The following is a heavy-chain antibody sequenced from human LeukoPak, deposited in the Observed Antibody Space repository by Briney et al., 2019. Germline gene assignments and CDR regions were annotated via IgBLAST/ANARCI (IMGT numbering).Heavy chain of an antibody. J-gene: IGHJ5*02. V-gene: IGHV4-34*01. D-gene: IGHD6-13*01. CDR2: INHSGST. CDR3: ARGTYSSSWYGQASRWFDP. Sequence: PSETLSLTCAVYGGSFSGYYWSWIRQPPGKGLEWIGEINHSGSTNYNPSLKSRVTISVDTSKNQFSLKLSSVTAADTAVYYCARGTYSSSWYGQASRWFDPWGQGTLVTVSS. CDR1: GGSFSGYY.